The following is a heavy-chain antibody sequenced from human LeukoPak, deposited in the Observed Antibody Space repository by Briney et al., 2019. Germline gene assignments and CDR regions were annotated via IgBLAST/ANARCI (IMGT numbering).Heavy chain of an antibody. CDR1: GYTFTGYY. Sequence: ASVKVSCKASGYTFTGYYMHWVRQAPGQGLEWMGWINPNSGGTNYAQKFQGRVTMTRDTSISTAYMELSRLRSDDTAVYWGGRGGNYGSGSFGAFDIWGQGTMVTVSS. CDR2: INPNSGGT. J-gene: IGHJ3*02. CDR3: GRGGNYGSGSFGAFDI. D-gene: IGHD3-10*01. V-gene: IGHV1-2*02.